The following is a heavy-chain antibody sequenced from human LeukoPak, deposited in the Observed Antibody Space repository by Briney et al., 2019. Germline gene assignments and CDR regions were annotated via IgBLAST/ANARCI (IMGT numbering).Heavy chain of an antibody. V-gene: IGHV4-34*09. CDR3: GRVTRITMVRGVIIAAPPDY. D-gene: IGHD3-10*01. CDR1: GGSFSGYY. J-gene: IGHJ4*02. Sequence: PSETLSLTCAVYGGSFSGYYWSWIRQPPGKGLEWIGYIYYSGSTYYNPSLKSRVTISVDTSKSQFSLKLSSVTAADTAVYYCGRVTRITMVRGVIIAAPPDYWGQGTLVTVSS. CDR2: IYYSGST.